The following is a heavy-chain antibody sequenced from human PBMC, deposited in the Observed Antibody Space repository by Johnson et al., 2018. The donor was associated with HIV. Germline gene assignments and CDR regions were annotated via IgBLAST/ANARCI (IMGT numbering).Heavy chain of an antibody. D-gene: IGHD6-6*01. CDR1: GFTFNNYA. CDR2: IKQDGSEK. J-gene: IGHJ3*02. CDR3: ARDAERSMDYPPDAFDI. V-gene: IGHV3-7*03. Sequence: VQLMESGGGVVQPGGSLRLSCAASGFTFNNYAMDWVRQAPGKGLEWVANIKQDGSEKYYVDSLKGRFTISRDNDKSSLFLQMNSLRTEDTAVYYCARDAERSMDYPPDAFDIWGQGTMVTVSS.